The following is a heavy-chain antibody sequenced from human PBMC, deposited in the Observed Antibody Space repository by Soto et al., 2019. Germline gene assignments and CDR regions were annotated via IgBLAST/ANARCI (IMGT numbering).Heavy chain of an antibody. CDR2: ISYDGSNK. CDR1: GFTFSSYA. D-gene: IGHD6-19*01. Sequence: QVQLVEAGGGVVQPGRSLRLSCAASGFTFSSYAMHWVRQAPGKGLEWVAVISYDGSNKYYADSVKGRFTSSRDKSKNTLYLQMNSLRAEDTAVYYCARDAGYSSGWFDYYYYYGMDVWGQGTTVTVSS. J-gene: IGHJ6*02. V-gene: IGHV3-30-3*01. CDR3: ARDAGYSSGWFDYYYYYGMDV.